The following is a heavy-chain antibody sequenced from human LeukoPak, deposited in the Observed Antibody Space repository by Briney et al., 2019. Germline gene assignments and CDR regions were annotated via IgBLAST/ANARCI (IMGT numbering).Heavy chain of an antibody. CDR1: GFTFSSYA. V-gene: IGHV3-23*01. J-gene: IGHJ4*02. Sequence: PGGSLRLSCAASGFTFSSYAMSWVRQAPGKGLEWVSAISGSGGSTYYADSVKCRFTISRDNSKNTLYLQMNSLRAEDTAVYYCAKDQPLSSSSEPDYWGQGTLVTVSS. D-gene: IGHD6-6*01. CDR3: AKDQPLSSSSEPDY. CDR2: ISGSGGST.